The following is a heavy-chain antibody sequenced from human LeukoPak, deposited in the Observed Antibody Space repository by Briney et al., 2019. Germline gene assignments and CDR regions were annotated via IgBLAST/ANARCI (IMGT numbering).Heavy chain of an antibody. D-gene: IGHD3-10*01. CDR2: IGTAGDT. CDR3: ARAGVTMVRGLDYGMDV. J-gene: IGHJ6*02. CDR1: GFTFSNYD. V-gene: IGHV3-13*01. Sequence: GGSLRLSCAASGFTFSNYDMYWVRQVTGKGLEWVSAIGTAGDTHYPGSLKGRFTISRENAKNSLYPQMNSLTAGDTAVYYCARAGVTMVRGLDYGMDVWGQGTTVTVSS.